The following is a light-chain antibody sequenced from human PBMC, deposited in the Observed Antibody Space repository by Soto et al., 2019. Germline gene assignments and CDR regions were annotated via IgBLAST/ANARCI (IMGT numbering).Light chain of an antibody. CDR1: QDINTF. J-gene: IGKJ5*01. CDR2: DAS. V-gene: IGKV1-33*01. CDR3: QQYRTFPIT. Sequence: IQLTQSPSSLSASIGDRVTITCRASQDINTFLNWYQQKPGRAPKLLIYDASNLETGVASTFSGSGSGTHFTFNINSLQPDDVGTYYCQQYRTFPITFDQGTRLEL.